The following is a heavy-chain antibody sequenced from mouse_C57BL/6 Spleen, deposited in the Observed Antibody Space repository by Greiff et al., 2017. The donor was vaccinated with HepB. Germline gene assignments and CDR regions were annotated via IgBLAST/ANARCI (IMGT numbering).Heavy chain of an antibody. Sequence: VQLQQPGAELVRPGSSVKLSCKASGYTFTSYWMHWVKQRPIQGLEWIGNIDPSDSETHYNQKFKDKATLTVDKSSSTAYMQLSSLTSEDSAVYYCARRYYGSSYLDYWGQGTTLTVSS. J-gene: IGHJ2*01. CDR3: ARRYYGSSYLDY. V-gene: IGHV1-52*01. CDR2: IDPSDSET. D-gene: IGHD1-1*01. CDR1: GYTFTSYW.